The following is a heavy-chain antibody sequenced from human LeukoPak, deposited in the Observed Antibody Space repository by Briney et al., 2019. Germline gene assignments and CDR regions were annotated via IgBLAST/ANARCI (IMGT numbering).Heavy chain of an antibody. D-gene: IGHD3-10*01. CDR1: GYTFTSYD. J-gene: IGHJ6*03. V-gene: IGHV1-8*01. Sequence: GASVKVSCKASGYTFTSYDINWVRQATGQGLEWMGWMNPNSGNTGYAQKFQGRVTMTRNTSISTAYMELSSLRSEDTAVYYCARGRGEVLWFGELMGRYYYCYMDVWGKGTTVTVSS. CDR3: ARGRGEVLWFGELMGRYYYCYMDV. CDR2: MNPNSGNT.